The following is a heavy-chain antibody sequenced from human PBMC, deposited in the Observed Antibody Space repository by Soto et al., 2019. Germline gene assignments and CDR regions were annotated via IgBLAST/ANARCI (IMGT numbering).Heavy chain of an antibody. CDR2: ILNDGSNR. J-gene: IGHJ6*02. D-gene: IGHD3-10*01. Sequence: QVQLVESGGGVVQPGRSLRLSCAASGFTFSNYGMHWVRQAPGKGLEWVAVILNDGSNRYHADSVKDRFTISRDNSKKLLYLQMNSLRAEDKAVYYCARDDEYSGNGMDVWGQGTTVTVS. CDR1: GFTFSNYG. V-gene: IGHV3-33*01. CDR3: ARDDEYSGNGMDV.